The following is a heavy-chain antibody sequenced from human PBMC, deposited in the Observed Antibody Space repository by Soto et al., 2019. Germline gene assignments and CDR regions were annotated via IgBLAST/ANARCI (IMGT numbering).Heavy chain of an antibody. Sequence: QLQLQESGSGLVKPSQTLSLTCAVSGGSISSGGYSWSWIRQPPGKGLEWIGYIYHSGSTYYNPSLKGRVTISVDRSKNQFSLKLSSVTAAATAVYYCAAGGGLPRHYWGQGTLVTVSS. D-gene: IGHD5-12*01. CDR3: AAGGGLPRHY. J-gene: IGHJ4*02. CDR1: GGSISSGGYS. CDR2: IYHSGST. V-gene: IGHV4-30-2*01.